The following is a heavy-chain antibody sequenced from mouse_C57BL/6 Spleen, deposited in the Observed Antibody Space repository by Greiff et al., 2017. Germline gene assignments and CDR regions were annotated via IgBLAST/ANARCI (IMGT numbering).Heavy chain of an antibody. J-gene: IGHJ2*01. V-gene: IGHV1-69*01. CDR2: IDPSDSYT. CDR1: GYTFTSYW. CDR3: ARSYYRRPLGY. D-gene: IGHD2-14*01. Sequence: QVQLQQPGAELVMPGASVKLSCKASGYTFTSYWMHWVKQRPGQGLEWIGEIDPSDSYTNYNQKFKGKSTLTVDKSSSTAYMQLSSLTSEDSAVYYCARSYYRRPLGYWGQGTTLTVSS.